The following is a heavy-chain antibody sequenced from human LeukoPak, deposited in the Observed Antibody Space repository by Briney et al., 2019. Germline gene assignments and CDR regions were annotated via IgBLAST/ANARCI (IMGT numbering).Heavy chain of an antibody. CDR1: GYTFTSYY. CDR2: INPSGGST. J-gene: IGHJ5*02. D-gene: IGHD1-14*01. V-gene: IGHV1-46*01. Sequence: GASVKVSCKASGYTFTSYYMHWVRQAPGQGIGWMGIINPSGGSTSYAQKFQGRVTMTRDTSTSTVYMELSSLRSEDTAVYYCARLTRNPRGFDPWGQGTLVTVSS. CDR3: ARLTRNPRGFDP.